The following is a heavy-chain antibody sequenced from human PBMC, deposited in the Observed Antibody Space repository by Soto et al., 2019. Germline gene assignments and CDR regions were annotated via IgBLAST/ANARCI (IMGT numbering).Heavy chain of an antibody. Sequence: TLSVTCDISGDSVSTNTATCDWIRQSPSRGLEWLGRTYYRSRWYFDYAVSVKSRITISPDISNNQVSLQLTSVTPDDTAIYYCVRLIGNSWLDSWGQGTLVTVSS. J-gene: IGHJ5*01. D-gene: IGHD3-22*01. CDR1: GDSVSTNTAT. CDR2: TYYRSRWYF. V-gene: IGHV6-1*01. CDR3: VRLIGNSWLDS.